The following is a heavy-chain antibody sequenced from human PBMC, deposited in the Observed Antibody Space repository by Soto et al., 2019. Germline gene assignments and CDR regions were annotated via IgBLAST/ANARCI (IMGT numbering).Heavy chain of an antibody. Sequence: SLRLSGVAAGLCFDDFVMSWVWQRPGKGLEWVSSVSWNCGDKLYADSVKGRFAISRDSAKKSVYLQMNSLRPDDTAFYSWAKGVATALPALDYWGQGTLVTVSS. CDR3: AKGVATALPALDY. D-gene: IGHD2-21*02. V-gene: IGHV3-9*01. J-gene: IGHJ4*02. CDR1: GLCFDDFV. CDR2: VSWNCGDK.